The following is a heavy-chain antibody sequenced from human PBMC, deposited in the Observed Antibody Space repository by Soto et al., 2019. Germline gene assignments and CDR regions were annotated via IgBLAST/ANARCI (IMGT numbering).Heavy chain of an antibody. J-gene: IGHJ6*02. CDR2: IDPSDSYT. Sequence: PGESLKISCKGSGYSFTSYWISWVRQMPGKGLEWMGRIDPSDSYTNYSPSFQGHVTISADKSIGTAYLQWSSLKASDTAMYYCARPYSSSSGYYYGMDVWGQGTKVTVSS. V-gene: IGHV5-10-1*01. D-gene: IGHD6-6*01. CDR3: ARPYSSSSGYYYGMDV. CDR1: GYSFTSYW.